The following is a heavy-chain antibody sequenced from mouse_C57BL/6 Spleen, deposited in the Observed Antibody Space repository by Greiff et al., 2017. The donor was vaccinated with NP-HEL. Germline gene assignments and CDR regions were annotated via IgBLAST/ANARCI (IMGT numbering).Heavy chain of an antibody. D-gene: IGHD2-4*01. CDR3: ASLIYYDYDEAY. V-gene: IGHV5-6*01. CDR1: GFTFSSYG. Sequence: EVQRVESGGDLVKPGGSLKLSCAASGFTFSSYGMSWVRQTPDKRLEWVATISSGGSYTYYPDSVKGRFTISRDNAKNTLYLQMSSLKSEDTAMYYCASLIYYDYDEAYWGQGTLVTVSA. CDR2: ISSGGSYT. J-gene: IGHJ3*01.